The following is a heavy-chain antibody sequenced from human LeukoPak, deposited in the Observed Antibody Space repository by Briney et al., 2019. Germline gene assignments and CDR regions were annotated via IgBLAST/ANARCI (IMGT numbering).Heavy chain of an antibody. Sequence: SETLSLTCTVSGGSISSYYWSWIRQPPGKGLEWIGYIYYSGSTNYNPSLKSRVTISVDTSKNQFSLKLSSVTAADTAVYYCARAYCGGDCYASPPGLDYWGQGTLVTVSS. D-gene: IGHD2-21*02. CDR3: ARAYCGGDCYASPPGLDY. V-gene: IGHV4-59*08. CDR2: IYYSGST. CDR1: GGSISSYY. J-gene: IGHJ4*02.